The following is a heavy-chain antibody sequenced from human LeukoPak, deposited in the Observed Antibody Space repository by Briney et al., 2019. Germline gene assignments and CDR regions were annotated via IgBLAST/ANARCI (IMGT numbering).Heavy chain of an antibody. D-gene: IGHD4-17*01. CDR2: IYYSGST. CDR1: GGSISSGGYY. CDR3: AREGTADYGDIDAFDI. J-gene: IGHJ3*02. V-gene: IGHV4-31*03. Sequence: SETLSLTCTVSGGSISSGGYYWSWIRQHPGKGLEWIGYIYYSGSTYYNPSLKSRVTISVDTSKNQFSLKLSSVTAADTAVYYCAREGTADYGDIDAFDIWGQGTMVTVSS.